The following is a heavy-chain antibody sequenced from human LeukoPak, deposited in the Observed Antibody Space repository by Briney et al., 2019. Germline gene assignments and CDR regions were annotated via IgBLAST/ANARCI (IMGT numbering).Heavy chain of an antibody. J-gene: IGHJ4*02. V-gene: IGHV3-30-3*02. CDR2: ISYDGSNK. D-gene: IGHD3-22*01. Sequence: AGGSLRLSCAASGFTFSSYAMHWVRQAPGKGLEWVAVISYDGSNKYYADSVKGRFTISRDNSKNTLYLQMNSLRAEDTAVYYCAKCRRMFGHDYYDSSGYDYWGQGTLVTVSS. CDR3: AKCRRMFGHDYYDSSGYDY. CDR1: GFTFSSYA.